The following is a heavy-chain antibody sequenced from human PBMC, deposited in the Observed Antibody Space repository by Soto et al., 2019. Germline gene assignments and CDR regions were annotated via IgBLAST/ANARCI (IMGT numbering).Heavy chain of an antibody. CDR1: GGFVSSGSYY. CDR2: MSHSGGT. D-gene: IGHD1-1*01. CDR3: ARVERGTVTTVVDAFDI. Sequence: QVQLQQWGAGLLKPSETLSLTCAVYGGFVSSGSYYWSWIRQPPGKGLEWIGEMSHSGGTHFNPSLRIRVTISVDTSKNQFSLNIYSVTAAGTALYYCARVERGTVTTVVDAFDIWGPGTMVTVSS. V-gene: IGHV4-34*01. J-gene: IGHJ3*02.